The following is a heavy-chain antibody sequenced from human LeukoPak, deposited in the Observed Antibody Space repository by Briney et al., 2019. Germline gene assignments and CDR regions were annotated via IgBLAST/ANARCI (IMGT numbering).Heavy chain of an antibody. V-gene: IGHV6-1*01. CDR3: ARAVAGTEGWFNS. Sequence: SQTLSLTFAISGDSVSSNSVTWNWIRQSPSRGLEWLGRTYYRSKWYNDYSAFVKSRIIINPDTSKNQFSLQLNFVTPEDTAVYYCARAVAGTEGWFNSWGQGTLVTVSS. CDR1: GDSVSSNSVT. CDR2: TYYRSKWYN. J-gene: IGHJ5*01. D-gene: IGHD1-1*01.